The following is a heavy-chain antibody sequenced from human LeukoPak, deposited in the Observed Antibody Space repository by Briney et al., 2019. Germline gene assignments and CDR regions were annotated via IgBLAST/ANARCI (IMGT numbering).Heavy chain of an antibody. J-gene: IGHJ6*03. CDR1: GFTFSSYG. Sequence: PGGSLRLSCAASGFTFSSYGMHWVRQAPGKGLEWVAVISYDGSNKYYADSVKGRFTISRDNSKNSLYLQMNSLRAEDTAVYYCARDIVVVTAIMDVWGKGTTVTVSS. CDR2: ISYDGSNK. D-gene: IGHD2-21*02. V-gene: IGHV3-30*03. CDR3: ARDIVVVTAIMDV.